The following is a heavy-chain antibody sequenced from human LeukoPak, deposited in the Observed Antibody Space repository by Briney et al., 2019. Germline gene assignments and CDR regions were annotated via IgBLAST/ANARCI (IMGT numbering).Heavy chain of an antibody. D-gene: IGHD2/OR15-2a*01. J-gene: IGHJ4*02. CDR2: IKQDGIEK. V-gene: IGHV3-7*01. CDR1: GFTFSSYW. Sequence: GGSLRLSCAASGFTFSSYWMDWVRQVPGKGLEWVANIKQDGIEKYFVGSVKGRFAISRDNAKNSLYLQMNSLRVEDTAVYYCATQGNSGYWGQGTLVTVSS. CDR3: ATQGNSGY.